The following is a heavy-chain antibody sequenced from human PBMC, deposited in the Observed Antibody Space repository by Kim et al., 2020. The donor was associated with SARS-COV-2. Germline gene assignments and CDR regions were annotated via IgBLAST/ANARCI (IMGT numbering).Heavy chain of an antibody. D-gene: IGHD5-18*01. CDR1: GFTFDDYA. CDR2: ISWNSGSI. V-gene: IGHV3-9*01. CDR3: AKDKVSYGQGWFDP. Sequence: GGSLRLSCAASGFTFDDYAMHWVRQAPGKGLEWVSGISWNSGSIGYADSVKGRFTISRDNAKNSLYLQMNSLRAEDTALYYCAKDKVSYGQGWFDPWGQGTLVTVSS. J-gene: IGHJ5*02.